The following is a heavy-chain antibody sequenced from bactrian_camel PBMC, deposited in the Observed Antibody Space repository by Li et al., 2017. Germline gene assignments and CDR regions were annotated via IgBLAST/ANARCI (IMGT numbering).Heavy chain of an antibody. D-gene: IGHD3*01. CDR1: GYMYC. J-gene: IGHJ4*01. V-gene: IGHV3S54*01. CDR3: VAQRCLGGNWDPAISGY. Sequence: VQLVESGGGSVQAGGSLRLSCAASGYMYCMGWFRQAPGKEREGFAVVNTRSADTYYGDSVKGRFNISRDNAKNTASLLMTNLKSEDTAMYYCVAQRCLGGNWDPAISGYRAQGTQVTVS. CDR2: VNTRSADT.